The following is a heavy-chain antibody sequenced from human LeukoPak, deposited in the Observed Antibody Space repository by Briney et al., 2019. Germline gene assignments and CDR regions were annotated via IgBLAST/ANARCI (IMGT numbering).Heavy chain of an antibody. J-gene: IGHJ6*03. CDR3: ARGDVTGTTYYYYYYMTS. CDR2: IIPIFGTA. CDR1: GGTFSSYA. Sequence: ASVKVSCKASGGTFSSYAISWVRQAPGQGLEWMGGIIPIFGTANYAQKFQGRVTITTDGSTSTAYMELSSLRSEDTAVYYCARGDVTGTTYYYYYYMTSGAKGPRSPSP. V-gene: IGHV1-69*05. D-gene: IGHD1-20*01.